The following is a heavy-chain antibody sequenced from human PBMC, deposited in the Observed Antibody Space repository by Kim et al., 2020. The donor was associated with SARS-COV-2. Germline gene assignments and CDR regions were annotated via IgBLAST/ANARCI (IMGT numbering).Heavy chain of an antibody. CDR3: ARDGGYDSSGYLPTHY. CDR1: GFTFNTYA. CDR2: VSYDGFKK. V-gene: IGHV3-30-3*01. J-gene: IGHJ4*01. D-gene: IGHD3-22*01. Sequence: GGSLRLSCAASGFTFNTYAMHWVRQAPGKGLEWVTVVSYDGFKKYYAESVKGRFTISRDNSKKTLYLQMNNLRDEDKAVYYCARDGGYDSSGYLPTHYWG.